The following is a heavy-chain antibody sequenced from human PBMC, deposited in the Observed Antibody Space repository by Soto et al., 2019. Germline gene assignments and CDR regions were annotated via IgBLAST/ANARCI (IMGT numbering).Heavy chain of an antibody. J-gene: IGHJ6*03. Sequence: ASVKVSCKASGYTFTSYDINWVRQATGQGLEWMGWMNPNSGNTGYAQKFQGRVTMTRNTSISTAYMELGSLRSEDTAVYYCARGRKVVVPAAPYYYMDVWGKGTTVTVSS. CDR3: ARGRKVVVPAAPYYYMDV. V-gene: IGHV1-8*01. CDR2: MNPNSGNT. CDR1: GYTFTSYD. D-gene: IGHD2-2*01.